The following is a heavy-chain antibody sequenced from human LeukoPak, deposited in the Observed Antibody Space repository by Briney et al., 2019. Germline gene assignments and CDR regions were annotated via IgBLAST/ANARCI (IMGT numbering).Heavy chain of an antibody. V-gene: IGHV3-23*01. CDR2: ISGSGGST. CDR1: GFTFSSYA. Sequence: GGSLRLSCAASGFTFSSYAMSWVRQAPGKGLEWVSAISGSGGSTYYADSVKGRYTISRDNSKNTLYLQMNSLRAEDTAVYYCAKAIRIQLWWVLVYWGQGTLVTVSS. J-gene: IGHJ4*02. CDR3: AKAIRIQLWWVLVY. D-gene: IGHD5-18*01.